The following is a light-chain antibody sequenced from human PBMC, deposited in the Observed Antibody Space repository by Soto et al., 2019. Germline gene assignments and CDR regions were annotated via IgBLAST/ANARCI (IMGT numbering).Light chain of an antibody. CDR3: QQYDKWFSIT. V-gene: IGKV3-15*01. J-gene: IGKJ5*01. CDR2: DAS. CDR1: QSVSNN. Sequence: EIVMTQSPATLSVSPGERATLSCRASQSVSNNLAWYQQKPGQAPRLLIFDASTRATGIPARFSGSGSGTEFTLTISRLEPEDFAVYYCQQYDKWFSITFGQGTRLEIK.